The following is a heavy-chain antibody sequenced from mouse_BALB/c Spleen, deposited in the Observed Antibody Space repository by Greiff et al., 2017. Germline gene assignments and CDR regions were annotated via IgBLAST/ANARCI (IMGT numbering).Heavy chain of an antibody. Sequence: DVQLVESGGGLVKPGGSLKLSCAASGFTFSSYTMSWVRQTPEKRLEWVATISSGGSYTYYPDSVKGRFTISRDNAKNTLYLQMSSLKSEDTAMYYCTRDRGTLFAYWGQGTLVTVSA. V-gene: IGHV5-6-4*01. CDR3: TRDRGTLFAY. CDR1: GFTFSSYT. D-gene: IGHD3-1*01. CDR2: ISSGGSYT. J-gene: IGHJ3*01.